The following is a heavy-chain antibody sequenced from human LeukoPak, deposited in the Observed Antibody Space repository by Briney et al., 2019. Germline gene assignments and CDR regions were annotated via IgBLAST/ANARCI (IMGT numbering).Heavy chain of an antibody. CDR3: ARGGGYYYAVSFYMDV. CDR1: EFNFINSW. V-gene: IGHV3-7*04. Sequence: PGGSLRLSCVGAEFNFINSWRTWTRQAPGKGLEWVATIKEDGDETYHVDSVRGRFTISRDNTKSSLYLQMNSLTDEDTAMYFCARGGGYYYAVSFYMDVWGKGTTVTVSS. J-gene: IGHJ6*03. D-gene: IGHD3-22*01. CDR2: IKEDGDET.